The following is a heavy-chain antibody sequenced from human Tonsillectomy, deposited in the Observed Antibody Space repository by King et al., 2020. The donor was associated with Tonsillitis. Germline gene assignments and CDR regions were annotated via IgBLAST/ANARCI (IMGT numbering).Heavy chain of an antibody. D-gene: IGHD3-22*01. V-gene: IGHV3-21*01. CDR3: AKGTARDSNGYYYNH. J-gene: IGHJ4*02. Sequence: VQLVESGGGLVKPGGSLRLSCAASGFTFSTYSMNWVRQAPGKGLEWVSSISTTSSYIYYADSVKGRFTISRDNAKNSLYLQMNSLRAEDTAVYYCAKGTARDSNGYYYNHGGQGSLVAVSS. CDR1: GFTFSTYS. CDR2: ISTTSSYI.